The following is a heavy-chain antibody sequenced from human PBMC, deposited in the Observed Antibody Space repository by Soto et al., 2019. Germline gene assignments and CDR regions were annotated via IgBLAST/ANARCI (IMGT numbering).Heavy chain of an antibody. V-gene: IGHV1-3*01. J-gene: IGHJ6*02. CDR2: INAGNGNT. CDR3: ARVVVPAISSYYYYGMDV. CDR1: GYTFTSYA. D-gene: IGHD2-2*01. Sequence: ASVKVSCKASGYTFTSYAMHWVRQAPGQRLEWMGWINAGNGNTKYSQKFQGRVTITRDTSASTAYMELSSLRSEDTAVYYCARVVVPAISSYYYYGMDVWGRVPTVTVAS.